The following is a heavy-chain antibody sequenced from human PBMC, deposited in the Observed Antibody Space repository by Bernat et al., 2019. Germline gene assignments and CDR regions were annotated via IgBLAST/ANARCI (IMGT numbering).Heavy chain of an antibody. CDR2: IYHSGST. V-gene: IGHV4-38-2*01. CDR1: GYSISSGYY. D-gene: IGHD1-26*01. Sequence: QVQLQESGPGLVKPSETLSLTCAVSGYSISSGYYWGWIRQPPGKGLEWIGSIYHSGSTYYNPSLRSRVTISMDTSKNHFSLKLSSVTAADTAVYYCARQIVGAHDFWGQGTLVTVSS. CDR3: ARQIVGAHDF. J-gene: IGHJ4*02.